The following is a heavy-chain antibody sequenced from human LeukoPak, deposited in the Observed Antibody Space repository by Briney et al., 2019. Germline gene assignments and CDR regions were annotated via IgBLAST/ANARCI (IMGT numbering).Heavy chain of an antibody. CDR2: VYYSGST. CDR1: GGSISSYY. CDR3: ARAKYYYDSSGYKDYMDV. V-gene: IGHV4-59*01. Sequence: SETPSLTCTVSGGSISSYYWSWIRQPPGKGLEWIGYVYYSGSTNYNPSLKSRVTISVDTSKNQFSLRLSSVTAADTAVYYCARAKYYYDSSGYKDYMDVWGKGTTVTVSS. J-gene: IGHJ6*03. D-gene: IGHD3-22*01.